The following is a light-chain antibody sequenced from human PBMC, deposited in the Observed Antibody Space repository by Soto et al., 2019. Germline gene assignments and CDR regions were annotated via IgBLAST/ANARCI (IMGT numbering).Light chain of an antibody. CDR1: MRDVGAYNL. Sequence: QSALTQPASVSGSAGQSITISCSGTMRDVGAYNLVSWYQQHPGTAPKLIIFEVNKRPSGVPDRFSGSKSGNTASLTVSGLQAEDEADYYCSSFTVRNNLLFGGGTKLTVL. CDR3: SSFTVRNNLL. J-gene: IGLJ3*02. V-gene: IGLV2-8*01. CDR2: EVN.